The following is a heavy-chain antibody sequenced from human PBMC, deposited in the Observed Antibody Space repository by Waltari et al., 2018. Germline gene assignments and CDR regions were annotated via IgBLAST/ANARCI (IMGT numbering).Heavy chain of an antibody. Sequence: QITLKESGPTLVKPTQTLTLTCTFPGFSLSTGGVGVGWIRQVPGKALECLALIYWNGDKRHSPSLKSRLTITKDTSENQVVLTMTNMDPVDTGTYYCAHYGDYDRAPFDHWGQGILVTVSS. J-gene: IGHJ4*02. CDR3: AHYGDYDRAPFDH. CDR2: IYWNGDK. V-gene: IGHV2-5*01. D-gene: IGHD4-17*01. CDR1: GFSLSTGGVG.